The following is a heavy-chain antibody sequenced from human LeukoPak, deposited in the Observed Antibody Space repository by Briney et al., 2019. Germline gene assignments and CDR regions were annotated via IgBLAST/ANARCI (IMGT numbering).Heavy chain of an antibody. J-gene: IGHJ6*03. CDR3: AKRLVSSSWSRSGDYHYYMDV. V-gene: IGHV3-30*02. CDR2: IRYDGSNK. D-gene: IGHD6-13*01. Sequence: GGSLRLSCAASGFTFSSYGMHWVRQAPGKGLEWVAFIRYDGSNKYYADSVKGRFTISRDNSKNTLYLQMNSLRAEDTAVYYCAKRLVSSSWSRSGDYHYYMDVWGKGTTVTISS. CDR1: GFTFSSYG.